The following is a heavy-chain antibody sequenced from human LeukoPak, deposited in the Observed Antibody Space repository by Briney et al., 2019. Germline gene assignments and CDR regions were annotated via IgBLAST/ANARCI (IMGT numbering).Heavy chain of an antibody. D-gene: IGHD2-15*01. J-gene: IGHJ3*02. CDR1: GFTFNTYS. CDR2: ISSSSSYI. Sequence: GGSLRLSCEASGFTFNTYSMNWARQAPGKGLEWVSSISSSSSYIYYADSVKGRFTISRDNAKNSLYLQMNSLRAEDTAVYYCARANGGPGYCSGGSCRDGAFDIWGQGTMVTVSS. V-gene: IGHV3-21*01. CDR3: ARANGGPGYCSGGSCRDGAFDI.